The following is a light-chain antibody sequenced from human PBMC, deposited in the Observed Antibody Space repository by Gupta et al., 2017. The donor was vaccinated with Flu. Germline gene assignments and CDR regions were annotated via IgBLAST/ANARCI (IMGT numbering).Light chain of an antibody. CDR3: QQYDKTPYWT. Sequence: DIVMTQSPASLAVSLGERATINCKSSQSLFLTSNNKNSLAWYQHKSGQPPRLLIYWASTRESGVPDRFSGSGSGTDFSLTISSLQAEDVAVYYCQQYDKTPYWTFGQGTKVEIK. V-gene: IGKV4-1*01. J-gene: IGKJ1*01. CDR1: QSLFLTSNNKNS. CDR2: WAS.